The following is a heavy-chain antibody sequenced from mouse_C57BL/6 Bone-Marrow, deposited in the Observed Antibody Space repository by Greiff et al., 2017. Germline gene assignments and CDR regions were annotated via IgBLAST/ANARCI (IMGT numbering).Heavy chain of an antibody. V-gene: IGHV1-76*01. CDR1: GYTFTNYY. Sequence: QVQLKQSGAELVRPGASVKLSCKASGYTFTNYYINWVQQRPGQGLEWIASIYPGSGNTYYNEKFKGKATLTAEKSSSNAYMKLSSLTSDDSAVYCCARYATGIDYAYAMDYWGQGTSATVSS. D-gene: IGHD2-4*01. CDR2: IYPGSGNT. J-gene: IGHJ4*01. CDR3: ARYATGIDYAYAMDY.